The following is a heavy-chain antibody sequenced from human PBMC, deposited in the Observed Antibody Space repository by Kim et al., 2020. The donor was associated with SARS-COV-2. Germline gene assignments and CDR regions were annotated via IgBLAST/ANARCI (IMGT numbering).Heavy chain of an antibody. Sequence: GGSLRLSCAASGFSFNNYIMNWVRQAPGKGLEWVASISSSSSFIYYTDSVRGRFTISRDNAKTSLYLQLNTLRAEDTGVYYCARDQFDYSNYEGGMDVWGQGTTVTVSS. V-gene: IGHV3-21*01. J-gene: IGHJ6*02. CDR2: ISSSSSFI. D-gene: IGHD4-4*01. CDR1: GFSFNNYI. CDR3: ARDQFDYSNYEGGMDV.